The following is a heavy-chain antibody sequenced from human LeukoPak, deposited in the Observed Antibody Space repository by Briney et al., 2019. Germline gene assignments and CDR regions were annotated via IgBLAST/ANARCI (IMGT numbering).Heavy chain of an antibody. CDR2: IYPGDSDT. D-gene: IGHD4-17*01. Sequence: GESLKISCKGSGYSFTSYWIGWVRQMPGKGLEWMGVIYPGDSDTRYSPSFQGQVTISADKSISTAYLQWSSLKASDTAMYYCARQHADDYGDSKGVYCFDYWGQGTLVTVSS. CDR1: GYSFTSYW. J-gene: IGHJ4*02. CDR3: ARQHADDYGDSKGVYCFDY. V-gene: IGHV5-51*01.